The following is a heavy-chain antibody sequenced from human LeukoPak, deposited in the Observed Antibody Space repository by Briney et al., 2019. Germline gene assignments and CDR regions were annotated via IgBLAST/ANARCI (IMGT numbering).Heavy chain of an antibody. CDR3: AKDVRDGDYQLDKFDY. D-gene: IGHD4-17*01. V-gene: IGHV3-23*01. CDR1: GFTSRRYA. CDR2: ICVSGGST. Sequence: PGGSLRLSCVASGFTSRRYAMSWVRPALGEGLEWVSAICVSGGSTYYADSVKGRFTISRDNSKNTLYLQMNSLIAEDTAVYYCAKDVRDGDYQLDKFDYWGQGTLVTVSS. J-gene: IGHJ4*02.